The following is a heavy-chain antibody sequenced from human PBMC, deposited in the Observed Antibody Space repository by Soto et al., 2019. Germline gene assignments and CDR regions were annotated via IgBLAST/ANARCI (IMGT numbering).Heavy chain of an antibody. V-gene: IGHV4-30-2*01. J-gene: IGHJ4*02. D-gene: IGHD3-10*01. CDR2: IYHTGTT. Sequence: TLSLTCTVSGGSINSGDYSWTWIRQPPGKGLEWIGYIYHTGTTYYNMSLKSRVTISVDRSKNQFSLKLSSVTAADTAVYYCARAPRGNYGYPSYFDYWGQGTLVTVSS. CDR3: ARAPRGNYGYPSYFDY. CDR1: GGSINSGDYS.